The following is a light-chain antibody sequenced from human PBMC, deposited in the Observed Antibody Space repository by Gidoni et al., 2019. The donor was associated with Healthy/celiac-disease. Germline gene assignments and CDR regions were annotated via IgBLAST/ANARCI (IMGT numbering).Light chain of an antibody. CDR3: QQRSNWPPLT. Sequence: EIVLTHSPATLSLSPGERATLSCRASQSVSSYLAWYQQKPGQAPRLLIYDASNRATGIPARCSGSGSGTDFTLTISSLEPEDVAVYYCQQRSNWPPLTFGGGTKVEIK. CDR2: DAS. CDR1: QSVSSY. J-gene: IGKJ4*01. V-gene: IGKV3-11*01.